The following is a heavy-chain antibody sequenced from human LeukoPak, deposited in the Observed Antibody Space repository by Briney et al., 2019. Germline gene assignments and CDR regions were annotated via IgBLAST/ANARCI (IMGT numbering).Heavy chain of an antibody. V-gene: IGHV3-23*01. Sequence: PGGSLRLSCAASGFTFSNYAVIWVRQAPGKGLEWVGAISGSGATTYYAYSVKGRFTISRDNSKNMLHLQKNILRAEETAVYYCAKDSRYSGSYKAFDIWGQGTMVTVSS. CDR1: GFTFSNYA. CDR3: AKDSRYSGSYKAFDI. CDR2: ISGSGATT. D-gene: IGHD1-26*01. J-gene: IGHJ3*02.